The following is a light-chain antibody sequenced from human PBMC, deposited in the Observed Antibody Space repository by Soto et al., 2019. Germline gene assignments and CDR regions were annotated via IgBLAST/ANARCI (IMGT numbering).Light chain of an antibody. CDR1: QSVISNY. CDR3: QQYGSSLTWT. CDR2: AAS. V-gene: IGKV3-20*01. Sequence: EVVLTQSPGTVSLSPGERVTLSCRASQSVISNYLARYQQRPGQAPRLLIYAASSRATGIPDRFSGSGSGTDFTHSISRHEPEDFAVYYGQQYGSSLTWTFGQGTKVE. J-gene: IGKJ1*01.